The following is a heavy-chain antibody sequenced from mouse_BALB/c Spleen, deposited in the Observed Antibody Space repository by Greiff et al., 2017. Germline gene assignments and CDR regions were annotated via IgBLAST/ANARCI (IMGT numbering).Heavy chain of an antibody. CDR3: TRGLRFPYWYFDV. D-gene: IGHD1-1*01. CDR2: IYPGNSDT. CDR1: GYSFTSYW. J-gene: IGHJ1*01. Sequence: EVQLQQSGTVLARPGASVKMSCKASGYSFTSYWMHWVKQRPGQGLEWIGAIYPGNSDTSYNQKFKGKAKLTAVTSASTAYMELSSLTNEDSAVYYCTRGLRFPYWYFDVWGAGTTVTVSS. V-gene: IGHV1-5*01.